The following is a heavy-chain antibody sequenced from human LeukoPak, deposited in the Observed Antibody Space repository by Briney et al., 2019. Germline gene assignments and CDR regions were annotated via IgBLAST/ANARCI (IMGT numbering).Heavy chain of an antibody. V-gene: IGHV3-23*01. CDR3: AKNSRTIFGVVISDTTYGMDV. D-gene: IGHD3-3*01. J-gene: IGHJ6*02. CDR1: GFTFSSYA. Sequence: GGSLRLSCAASGFTFSSYAMSWVRQAPGKGLEWVSAISGSGGSTYYADSVKGRFTISRDNSKNTLYLQMNSLRAEDTAVCYCAKNSRTIFGVVISDTTYGMDVWGQGTTVTVSS. CDR2: ISGSGGST.